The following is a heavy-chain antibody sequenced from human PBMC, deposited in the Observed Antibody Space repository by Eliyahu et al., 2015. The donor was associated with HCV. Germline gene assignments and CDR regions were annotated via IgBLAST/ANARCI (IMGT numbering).Heavy chain of an antibody. D-gene: IGHD6-19*01. Sequence: EVQLVQSGAEVKKPGESLKISCKGSGYSFTGYWIGGVRQMPGKGLEWMGIIYPGDSDTRYSPSFQGQVTIXADKSISTAYLQWSSLKASDTAMYYCARHLAGSYYYYGXDVWGQGTTVTVSS. V-gene: IGHV5-51*01. CDR3: ARHLAGSYYYYGXDV. J-gene: IGHJ6*02. CDR2: IYPGDSDT. CDR1: GYSFTGYW.